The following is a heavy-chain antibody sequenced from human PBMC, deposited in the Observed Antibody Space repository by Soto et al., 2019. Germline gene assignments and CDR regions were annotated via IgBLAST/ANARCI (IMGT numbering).Heavy chain of an antibody. CDR1: EFTFSSYA. CDR2: IGGSGGNI. J-gene: IGHJ5*01. CDR3: AKGSPNDARFDS. V-gene: IGHV3-23*01. D-gene: IGHD1-1*01. Sequence: EVQLLESGGGLVQPGGSLRLSCAASEFTFSSYAMSWVRQAPGKGLEWLSSIGGSGGNIYYADSVKGRFTISRDNSRNTLYLQMNSLRAEDTAVYYCAKGSPNDARFDSWGQVTLVTVSS.